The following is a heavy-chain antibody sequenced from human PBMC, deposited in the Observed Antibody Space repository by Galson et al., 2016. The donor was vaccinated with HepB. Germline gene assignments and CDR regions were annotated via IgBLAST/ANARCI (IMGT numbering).Heavy chain of an antibody. D-gene: IGHD2-2*01. CDR3: ARERFCSSATCYVGDAFHI. Sequence: SLRLSCAASGFTFSTYYMTWVRQPPGKGLEWVAGIKQDGSEKYYVDSVKGRFTISRDNAKNSLYVQMDGLRAEDTAVYFCARERFCSSATCYVGDAFHIGGQGTMVTVSS. CDR2: IKQDGSEK. J-gene: IGHJ3*02. CDR1: GFTFSTYY. V-gene: IGHV3-7*05.